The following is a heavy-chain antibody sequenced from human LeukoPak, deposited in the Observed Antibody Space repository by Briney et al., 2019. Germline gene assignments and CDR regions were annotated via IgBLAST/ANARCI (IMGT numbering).Heavy chain of an antibody. Sequence: ASVKVSCKASGYTFTSYYMHWVRQAPGQGLEWMGIINPSGGSTSYAQKFQGRVTMTRDTSTSTVYMELSSLRSEDTAVYYCARSYYYDSSGYSNNDYWGQGTLVTVSS. J-gene: IGHJ4*02. CDR3: ARSYYYDSSGYSNNDY. V-gene: IGHV1-46*01. CDR1: GYTFTSYY. CDR2: INPSGGST. D-gene: IGHD3-22*01.